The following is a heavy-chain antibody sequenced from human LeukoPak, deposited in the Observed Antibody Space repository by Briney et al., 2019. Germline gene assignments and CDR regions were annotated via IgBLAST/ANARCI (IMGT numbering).Heavy chain of an antibody. Sequence: PGGSLRLSCAASGFTFSSYSMNWVRQAPGKGLEWVALISDDGSNKYYGDSVKGRFTISRDNSKNMLYLQMNSLRAEDTAVYYCARGGSYLSAFDIWGQGTMVTVSS. J-gene: IGHJ3*02. V-gene: IGHV3-30*03. D-gene: IGHD1-26*01. CDR3: ARGGSYLSAFDI. CDR2: ISDDGSNK. CDR1: GFTFSSYS.